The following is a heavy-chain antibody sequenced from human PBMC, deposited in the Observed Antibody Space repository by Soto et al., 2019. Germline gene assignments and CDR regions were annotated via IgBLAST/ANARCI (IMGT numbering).Heavy chain of an antibody. CDR1: GYTFSGYD. CDR3: ARATELRYVEWSVYRGGNYAMDV. CDR2: VSPDSGST. J-gene: IGHJ6*02. D-gene: IGHD3-3*01. Sequence: QVQLVQSGAEVKKPGASVRVSCKASGYTFSGYDINWVRQATGQGLEWMGWVSPDSGSTGYAGISKGRVTMTWDRSTTTAYMDLSSLTSEDSAVYYCARATELRYVEWSVYRGGNYAMDVWGQGTTVTVSS. V-gene: IGHV1-8*01.